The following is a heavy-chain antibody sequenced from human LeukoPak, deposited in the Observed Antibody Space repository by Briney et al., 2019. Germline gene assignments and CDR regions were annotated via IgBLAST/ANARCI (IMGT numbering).Heavy chain of an antibody. J-gene: IGHJ4*02. D-gene: IGHD3-3*01. CDR2: IYNIGST. V-gene: IGHV4-4*07. CDR3: ARWSGSKFDD. CDR1: GGSVSGYF. Sequence: SETLSLTCTVSGGSVSGYFWSWIRQPAGRRLEWIGRIYNIGSTNCNPSLKSRVTMSVDTSKNQFSLNLTSVTAADTAVYYCARWSGSKFDDWGQGTLVTVSP.